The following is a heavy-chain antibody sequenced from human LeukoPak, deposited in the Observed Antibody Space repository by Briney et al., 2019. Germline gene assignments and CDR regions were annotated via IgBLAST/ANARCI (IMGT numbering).Heavy chain of an antibody. J-gene: IGHJ3*02. D-gene: IGHD6-6*01. V-gene: IGHV3-74*01. Sequence: RAGGSLRLSCEASGFTFSRYWMHWVRHAPGKGLVWVSRINSDGSRTTYADSVRGRFTISRDNAKNTLYLQMNSLRAEDTAVYYCASLFLCYGCSSSSDSFNIWGQGTMVTVSS. CDR3: ASLFLCYGCSSSSDSFNI. CDR1: GFTFSRYW. CDR2: INSDGSRT.